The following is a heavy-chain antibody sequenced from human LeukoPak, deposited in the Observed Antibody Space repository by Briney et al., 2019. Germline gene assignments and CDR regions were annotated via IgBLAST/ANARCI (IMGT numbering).Heavy chain of an antibody. V-gene: IGHV3-30*03. J-gene: IGHJ4*02. CDR2: TSNDGRNE. CDR1: GFTFSNYG. D-gene: IGHD1-26*01. CDR3: ARQIYGIDD. Sequence: GGSLRLSCAASGFTFSNYGMSWVRQAPGKGLEWVAITSNDGRNEHYADSVKGRFTISRDNSKNTLYLRMNSLRTDDTALYYCARQIYGIDDWGQGALVTVSS.